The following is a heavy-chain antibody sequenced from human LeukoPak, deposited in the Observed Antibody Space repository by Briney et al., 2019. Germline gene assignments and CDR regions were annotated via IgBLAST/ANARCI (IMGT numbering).Heavy chain of an antibody. J-gene: IGHJ4*02. D-gene: IGHD1-26*01. CDR2: IYYSGST. V-gene: IGHV4-39*07. CDR3: ARRYSGSYPY. CDR1: GGSISSSSYY. Sequence: SETLSLTCTVSGGSISSSSYYWGWIRQPPGKGLEWIGSIYYSGSTYYNPSLKSRVTISVDTSKNQFSLKLISVTAADTALYYCARRYSGSYPYWGQGTLVTVSS.